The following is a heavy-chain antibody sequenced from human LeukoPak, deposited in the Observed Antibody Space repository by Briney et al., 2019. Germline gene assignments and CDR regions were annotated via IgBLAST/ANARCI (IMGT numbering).Heavy chain of an antibody. D-gene: IGHD4-17*01. Sequence: PSETLSLTCTVSGGSISSSNWWSWVRQPPGKGLEWIGEIYHSGSTNYNPSLKGRVTISVDKSKNQFSLKLSSVTAADTAVYYCASIDYGDPTGWFDPWGQGTLVTVSS. CDR1: GGSISSSNW. CDR2: IYHSGST. V-gene: IGHV4-4*02. J-gene: IGHJ5*02. CDR3: ASIDYGDPTGWFDP.